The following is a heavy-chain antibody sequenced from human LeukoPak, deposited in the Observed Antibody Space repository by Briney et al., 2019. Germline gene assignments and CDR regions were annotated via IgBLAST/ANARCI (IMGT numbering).Heavy chain of an antibody. V-gene: IGHV1-69*13. Sequence: ASVKVSCKASGGTFSSYAISWVRQAPGQGLEWMGGIIPIFGTANYAQKFQGRVTITADESTSTAYMELSSLRSEDTAVYYCAKGITGTSNPIRRGEYWGQGTLVTVSS. CDR1: GGTFSSYA. J-gene: IGHJ4*02. CDR3: AKGITGTSNPIRRGEY. CDR2: IIPIFGTA. D-gene: IGHD1-7*01.